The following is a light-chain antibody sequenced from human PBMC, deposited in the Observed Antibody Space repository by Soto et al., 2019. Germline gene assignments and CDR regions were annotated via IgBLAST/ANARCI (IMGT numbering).Light chain of an antibody. CDR2: AAS. V-gene: IGKV1-27*01. CDR1: QGIRDE. CDR3: QKYSSAPLT. Sequence: IQMTQSPSSLSASVGDRVTITCRASQGIRDELGWYQQKAGKAPNLLISAASTAQSGVPSRFSGSGSGTDFTLTISSLRPEDVATYYCQKYSSAPLTFGGGTKVDIK. J-gene: IGKJ4*01.